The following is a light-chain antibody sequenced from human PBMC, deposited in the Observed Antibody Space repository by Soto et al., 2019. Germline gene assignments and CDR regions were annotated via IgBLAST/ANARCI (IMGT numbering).Light chain of an antibody. J-gene: IGKJ5*01. CDR3: QQYYSTPIT. CDR1: QSVLYSSNNKNY. V-gene: IGKV4-1*01. CDR2: WAS. Sequence: DIVMTQSPDSLAVSLGERATINCKSSQSVLYSSNNKNYLAWYQQNPGQSPKLLIYWASTRESGVPDRFSGSGSGTDFTLTISSLQAEDVAVYYCQQYYSTPITFGQGTRLEIK.